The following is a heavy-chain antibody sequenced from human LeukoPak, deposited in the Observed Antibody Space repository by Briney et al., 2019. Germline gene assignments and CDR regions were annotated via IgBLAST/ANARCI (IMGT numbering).Heavy chain of an antibody. D-gene: IGHD3-3*01. J-gene: IGHJ4*02. V-gene: IGHV1-46*01. CDR1: GYTFTSYY. CDR3: AREGDDFWSGYPYYFDY. CDR2: TNPSGGST. Sequence: ASVKVSCKASGYTFTSYYMHWVRQAPGQGLEWMGITNPSGGSTSYAQKFQGRVTMTRDTSTSTVYMELSSLRSEDTAVYYCAREGDDFWSGYPYYFDYWGQGTLVTVSS.